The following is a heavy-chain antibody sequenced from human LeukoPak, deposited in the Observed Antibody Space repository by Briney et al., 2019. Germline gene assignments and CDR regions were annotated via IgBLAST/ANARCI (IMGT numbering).Heavy chain of an antibody. D-gene: IGHD6-19*01. CDR1: GFTFSTHD. Sequence: PGGSLRLPCAASGFTFSTHDMHWVRQARDKGLQWVAFILYDGTNKYYADAVRGLYILSRDSSKNTLYLKMNPARADDTGVYFCGRVVAGSVYSYGMVVWGQGTTVTVSS. CDR2: ILYDGTNK. J-gene: IGHJ6*01. CDR3: GRVVAGSVYSYGMVV. V-gene: IGHV3-30*01.